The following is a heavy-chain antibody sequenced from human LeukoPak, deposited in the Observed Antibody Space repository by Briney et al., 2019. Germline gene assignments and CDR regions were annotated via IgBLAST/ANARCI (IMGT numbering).Heavy chain of an antibody. CDR2: IRYDGSNK. V-gene: IGHV3-30*02. Sequence: TGGSLRLSCAASGFTFSSYGMHWVRQAPGKGLEWVAFIRYDGSNKYYADSVKGRFTISRDNSKNTLYLQMNSLRAEDTAVYYCAKGPTGYYYDSSGYLLPDYWGQGTLVTVSS. CDR1: GFTFSSYG. CDR3: AKGPTGYYYDSSGYLLPDY. D-gene: IGHD3-22*01. J-gene: IGHJ4*02.